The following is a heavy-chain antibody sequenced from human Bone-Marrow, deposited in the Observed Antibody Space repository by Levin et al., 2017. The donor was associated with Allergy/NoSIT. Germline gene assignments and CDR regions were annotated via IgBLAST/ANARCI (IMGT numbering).Heavy chain of an antibody. J-gene: IGHJ6*02. D-gene: IGHD4-11*01. V-gene: IGHV3-53*01. Sequence: LSLTCAASGFTVRNNFLTWVRQAPGKGLEWVSAIYSGGSTYYTDSVKGRFTISRDNSKNTLYLQMNSLRAEDTAVYYCARDSYSNYRYYYYAMDVWGQGTTVTVSS. CDR1: GFTVRNNF. CDR2: IYSGGST. CDR3: ARDSYSNYRYYYYAMDV.